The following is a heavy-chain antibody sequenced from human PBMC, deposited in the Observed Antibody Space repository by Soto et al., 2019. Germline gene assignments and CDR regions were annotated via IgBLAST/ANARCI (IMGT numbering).Heavy chain of an antibody. CDR2: IIPIFGTA. Sequence: GASVKVSCKASGGTFSSYAISWVRQAPGQGLEWMGGIIPIFGTANYAQKFQGRVTITADKSTSTAYMELSSLRSEDTAVYYCARTYYYDSSGYYSFDYWGQGTLVTVS. D-gene: IGHD3-22*01. J-gene: IGHJ4*02. CDR3: ARTYYYDSSGYYSFDY. CDR1: GGTFSSYA. V-gene: IGHV1-69*06.